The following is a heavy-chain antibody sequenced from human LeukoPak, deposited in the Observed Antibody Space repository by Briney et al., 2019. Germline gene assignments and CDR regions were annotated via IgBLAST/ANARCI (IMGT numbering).Heavy chain of an antibody. D-gene: IGHD1-26*01. CDR1: GYTFTSYY. V-gene: IGHV1-46*01. CDR3: ARAANSGYYFDY. CDR2: INHSGGST. J-gene: IGHJ4*02. Sequence: ASVKVSCKASGYTFTSYYMHWVRQAPGQGLEWMGIINHSGGSTSYAQKFQGRVTMTRDTSTSTVYMELSSLRSEDTAVYYCARAANSGYYFDYWGQGTLVTVSS.